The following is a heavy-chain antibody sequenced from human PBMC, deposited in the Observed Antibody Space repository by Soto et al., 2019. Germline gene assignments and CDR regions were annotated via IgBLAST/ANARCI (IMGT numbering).Heavy chain of an antibody. V-gene: IGHV3-30*18. Sequence: QVQLVESGGGVVQPGRSLRLSCAASGFTFSSYGMHWVRQAPGKGLEWVAVISYDGSNKYYADSVKGRFTISRDNSKNTLYLQISFLRAEDTAVYYCAKDPAEANSSGYWIELYFDYWGQGTLVTVSS. D-gene: IGHD3-22*01. CDR1: GFTFSSYG. CDR3: AKDPAEANSSGYWIELYFDY. CDR2: ISYDGSNK. J-gene: IGHJ4*02.